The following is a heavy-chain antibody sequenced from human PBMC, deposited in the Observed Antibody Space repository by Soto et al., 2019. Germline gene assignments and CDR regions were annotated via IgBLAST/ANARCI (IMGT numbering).Heavy chain of an antibody. CDR2: ISGYNGKT. D-gene: IGHD2-15*01. CDR3: SRDRGSSYWYYFLDY. CDR1: GYTFTSYG. V-gene: IGHV1-18*01. Sequence: QVQLVQSGAEVKKPGASVKVSCKASGYTFTSYGISWVRQAPGQGLEWMGWISGYNGKTNYAQKVQGRVTMTTDTATNSAYMELRSVRSVDTAVYYCSRDRGSSYWYYFLDYMGQGNLVTVS. J-gene: IGHJ4*02.